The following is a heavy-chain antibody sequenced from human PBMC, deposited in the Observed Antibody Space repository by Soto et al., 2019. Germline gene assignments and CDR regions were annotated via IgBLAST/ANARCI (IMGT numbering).Heavy chain of an antibody. CDR2: IYESGST. V-gene: IGHV4-30-2*01. CDR1: GGSISSGGYS. Sequence: QLQLQESGSGLVKPSQTLSLTCAVSGGSISSGGYSWSWIRQPPGKGLEWIGYIYESGSTYYNPSLRSRVTISVDRSKTQFSLKLSSVTAADTAVYSCARAHYGDYGYGMDVWGHGTTVTVSS. D-gene: IGHD4-17*01. J-gene: IGHJ6*02. CDR3: ARAHYGDYGYGMDV.